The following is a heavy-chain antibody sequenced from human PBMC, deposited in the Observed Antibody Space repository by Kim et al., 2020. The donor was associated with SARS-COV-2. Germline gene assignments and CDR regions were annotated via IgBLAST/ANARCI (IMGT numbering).Heavy chain of an antibody. CDR3: VRKNLYCFDY. J-gene: IGHJ4*02. CDR2: ISVSGVRT. Sequence: GGSLRLSCLVSGFTYSSSAMSWVRQAPGKGLEWVSYISVSGVRTDYVDSVRGRFTIPRATSKNPLYLQMNSLRAEDTPAYYCVRKNLYCFDYWGQGTLVT. V-gene: IGHV3-23*01. CDR1: GFTYSSSA.